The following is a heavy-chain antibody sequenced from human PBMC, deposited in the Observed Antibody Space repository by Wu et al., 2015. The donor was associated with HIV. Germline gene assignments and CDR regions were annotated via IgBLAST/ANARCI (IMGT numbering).Heavy chain of an antibody. Sequence: QVQLVQSGAEVKKPGASVKVSCKASGYTFTNYDINWVRQATGQGLEWMGWMNPNSGNTGYAQKFQGRVTTTRNTSINTAYMELTSLRSEDTAVYYCALPSSSWYNAEYFQHWGQGTLVTVSS. J-gene: IGHJ1*01. CDR3: ALPSSSWYNAEYFQH. D-gene: IGHD6-13*01. V-gene: IGHV1-8*03. CDR2: MNPNSGNT. CDR1: GYTFTNYD.